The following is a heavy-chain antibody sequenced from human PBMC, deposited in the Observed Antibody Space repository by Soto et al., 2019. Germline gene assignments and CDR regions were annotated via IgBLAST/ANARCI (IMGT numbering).Heavy chain of an antibody. CDR2: IFNSGTT. D-gene: IGHD1-26*01. CDR3: ALALGPTTGLDY. V-gene: IGHV4-31*02. Sequence: PSETLSLTCSVSGASTGRHYHWTFIRQPPGKGLEWMGYIFNSGTTFYNPSLTSRLSISMDTSGNHFSLELRSVTAADTAVYYCALALGPTTGLDYWGQGTLVTVSS. CDR1: GASTGRHYH. J-gene: IGHJ4*02.